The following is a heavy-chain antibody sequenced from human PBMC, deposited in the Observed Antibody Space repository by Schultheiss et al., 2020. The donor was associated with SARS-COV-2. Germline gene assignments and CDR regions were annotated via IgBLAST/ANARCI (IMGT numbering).Heavy chain of an antibody. D-gene: IGHD3-22*01. J-gene: IGHJ4*02. CDR3: ARDKRNYYDSSGYYGD. CDR1: GGSISSYY. Sequence: SETLSLTCTVSGGSISSYYWSWIRQPAGKGLEWIGRIYTSGSTNYNPSLKSRVTISVDKSKNRFSLKLSSVTAADTAVYYCARDKRNYYDSSGYYGDWGQGTLVTVSS. CDR2: IYTSGST. V-gene: IGHV4-4*07.